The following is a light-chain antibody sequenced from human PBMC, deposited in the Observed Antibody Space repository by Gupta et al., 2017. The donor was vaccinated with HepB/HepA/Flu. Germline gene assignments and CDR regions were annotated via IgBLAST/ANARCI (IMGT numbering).Light chain of an antibody. CDR3: SSYASSSTVI. V-gene: IGLV2-14*03. Sequence: QSALTQPASVSGSPGQSITISCTGTSSDVAGYNYVSWYQQHPGKAPKLLIYDVTNRPAGVSNRFSGSKSGNTASLTISGRQAEDEGDYYCSSYASSSTVIFGGGTELTVL. CDR1: SSDVAGYNY. J-gene: IGLJ2*01. CDR2: DVT.